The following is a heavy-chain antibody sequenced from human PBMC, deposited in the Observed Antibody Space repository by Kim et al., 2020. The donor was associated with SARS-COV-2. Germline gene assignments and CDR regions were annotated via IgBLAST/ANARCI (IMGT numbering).Heavy chain of an antibody. D-gene: IGHD6-13*01. J-gene: IGHJ4*02. Sequence: SETLSLTCAVYGGSFSGYYWSWIRQPPGKGLEWIGKINHSGSTNYNPSLKSRVTISVDTSKNQFSLKLSSVTAADTAVYYCARGPVIAAAGRFDYWGQGTLVTVSS. CDR2: INHSGST. CDR1: GGSFSGYY. CDR3: ARGPVIAAAGRFDY. V-gene: IGHV4-34*01.